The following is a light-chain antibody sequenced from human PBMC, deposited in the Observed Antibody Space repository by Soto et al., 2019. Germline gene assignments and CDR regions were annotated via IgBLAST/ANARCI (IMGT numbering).Light chain of an antibody. V-gene: IGLV1-47*02. CDR2: SNN. Sequence: QSVLTQPPSASGTPGQRVTISCSGRSANIGTNFVCWYQHLPGTAPRLLIYSNNQRPSGVPDRFSGSKSGTSASLAISGLRSEDEGDYYCAAWDDSLNVWVFGGGTQLTVL. J-gene: IGLJ7*01. CDR3: AAWDDSLNVWV. CDR1: SANIGTNF.